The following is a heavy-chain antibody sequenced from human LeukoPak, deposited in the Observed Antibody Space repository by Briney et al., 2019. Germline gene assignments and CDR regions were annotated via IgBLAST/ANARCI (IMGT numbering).Heavy chain of an antibody. Sequence: GGSLRLSCVASGFTFTTYAMSWVRQAPGKGLEWVSAISGSGGSTYYADSVKGRFTISRDNSKNTLYLQMNSLRAEDTAVYYCAKVKIGGYYFDYWGQGTLVTVSS. CDR2: ISGSGGST. J-gene: IGHJ4*02. V-gene: IGHV3-23*01. D-gene: IGHD3-10*01. CDR1: GFTFTTYA. CDR3: AKVKIGGYYFDY.